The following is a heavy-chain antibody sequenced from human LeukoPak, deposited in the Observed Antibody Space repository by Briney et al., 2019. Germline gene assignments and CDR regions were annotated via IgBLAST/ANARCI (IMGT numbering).Heavy chain of an antibody. CDR3: AKVKGIASGLYYFFYMDV. V-gene: IGHV3-23*01. CDR1: GFTFSTSV. CDR2: LSAGSTNA. D-gene: IGHD6-19*01. Sequence: GGSLRLSCAASGFTFSTSVMSWVRQAPGEGLEWVSSLSAGSTNAYHADSAKGRFTISRDNSKDTVYLEMNSLRADDTAVYYCAKVKGIASGLYYFFYMDVWGKGTTVTVSS. J-gene: IGHJ6*03.